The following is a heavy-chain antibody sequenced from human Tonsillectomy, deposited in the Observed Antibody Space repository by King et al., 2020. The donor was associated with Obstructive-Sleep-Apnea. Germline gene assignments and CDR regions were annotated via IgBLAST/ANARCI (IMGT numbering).Heavy chain of an antibody. J-gene: IGHJ3*02. CDR1: GFTFSSYA. CDR2: ISGSGGST. D-gene: IGHD3-22*01. V-gene: IGHV3-23*04. Sequence: VQLVESGGGLVQPGGSLRLSCAASGFTFSSYAMSWVRQAPGKGLEWVSAISGSGGSTYYADSVKGRFTISRDNSKNTLYLQMNSLRAEDTAVYYCAKDWGSSGYYYGGWAFDIWGQGTMVTVSS. CDR3: AKDWGSSGYYYGGWAFDI.